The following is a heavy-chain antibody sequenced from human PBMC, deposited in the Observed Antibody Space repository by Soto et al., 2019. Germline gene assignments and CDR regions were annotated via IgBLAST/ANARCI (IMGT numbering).Heavy chain of an antibody. CDR2: IWYDANNK. Sequence: PGGSLRFSCAASGFTFSSYAMHWVRQAPGKGLEWVGFIWYDANNKYYADSVKGRFTISRDNSKNTLYLQMNSLRAEDTAVYYCARGSIAAAAHGVSWGQGTLVTVSS. J-gene: IGHJ4*02. CDR3: ARGSIAAAAHGVS. D-gene: IGHD6-13*01. V-gene: IGHV3-30*02. CDR1: GFTFSSYA.